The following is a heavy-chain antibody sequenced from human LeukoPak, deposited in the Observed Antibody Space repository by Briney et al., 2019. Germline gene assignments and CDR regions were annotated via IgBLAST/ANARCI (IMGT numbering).Heavy chain of an antibody. CDR2: INPNSGGT. Sequence: ASVKLSCKASGYTFTGHYMHWVRQGPGQGLERNVWINPNSGGTKYAQKFQGRVTLTRDTSISTAYMELSRLRCDDTAVYYCARSYDFWSGPPFDPWGQGTLVTVSS. J-gene: IGHJ5*02. CDR1: GYTFTGHY. V-gene: IGHV1-2*02. D-gene: IGHD3-3*01. CDR3: ARSYDFWSGPPFDP.